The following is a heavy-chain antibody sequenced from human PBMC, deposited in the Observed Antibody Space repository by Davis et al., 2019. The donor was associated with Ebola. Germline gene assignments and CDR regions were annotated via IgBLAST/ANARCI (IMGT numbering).Heavy chain of an antibody. J-gene: IGHJ4*02. CDR2: IIPKSGIP. Sequence: SVKVPCKASGVTFRTFGFSWVKHAPGHGLEWMGGIIPKSGIPNYAQKFQGRVAITADESTNTVYMEVRSLRSEDTARYYCASRPNRAAAGDYWGQGTRGTVSS. CDR3: ASRPNRAAAGDY. CDR1: GVTFRTFG. D-gene: IGHD6-13*01. V-gene: IGHV1-69*13.